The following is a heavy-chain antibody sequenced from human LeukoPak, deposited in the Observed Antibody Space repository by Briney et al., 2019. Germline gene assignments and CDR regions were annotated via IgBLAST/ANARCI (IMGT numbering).Heavy chain of an antibody. J-gene: IGHJ5*02. CDR3: ARMSSPLQYNWFDP. Sequence: ASVKVSCKASGYTFTCYYVHWVRQAPGQGLEWMGRINPDNGDSNFAQKFQGRVTMTRDTSISTAYMDLSRLRSDDTAVYYCARMSSPLQYNWFDPWGQGTLVTVSS. CDR1: GYTFTCYY. CDR2: INPDNGDS. D-gene: IGHD1-14*01. V-gene: IGHV1-2*06.